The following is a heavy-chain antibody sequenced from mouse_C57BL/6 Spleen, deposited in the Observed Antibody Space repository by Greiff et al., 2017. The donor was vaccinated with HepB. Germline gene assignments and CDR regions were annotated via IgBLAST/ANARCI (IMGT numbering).Heavy chain of an antibody. J-gene: IGHJ4*01. CDR2: IHPNSGST. D-gene: IGHD2-5*01. V-gene: IGHV1-64*01. CDR3: ARSDYSNCNYAMDY. Sequence: VQLQQPGAELVKPGASVKLSCKASGYTFTSYWMHWVKQRPGQGLEWIGMIHPNSGSTNYNEKFKSKATLTVDKSSSTAYMQLSSLTSEDSAVYYCARSDYSNCNYAMDYWGQGTSVTVSS. CDR1: GYTFTSYW.